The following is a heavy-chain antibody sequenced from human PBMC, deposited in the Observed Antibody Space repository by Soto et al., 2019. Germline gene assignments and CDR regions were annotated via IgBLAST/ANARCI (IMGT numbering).Heavy chain of an antibody. V-gene: IGHV3-23*01. Sequence: GGSLRLSCAASGFTFSSYAMSWVRQAPGKGLEWVSAISGSGGSTYYADSVKGRFTISRDNSKNTLYLQMNSLRAEDTAVYYCAKAKRITMIVVVLYFDYWGQGTLVTVS. CDR1: GFTFSSYA. CDR2: ISGSGGST. CDR3: AKAKRITMIVVVLYFDY. D-gene: IGHD3-22*01. J-gene: IGHJ4*02.